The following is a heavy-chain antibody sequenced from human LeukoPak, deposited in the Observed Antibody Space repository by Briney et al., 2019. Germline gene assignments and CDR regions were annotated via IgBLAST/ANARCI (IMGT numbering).Heavy chain of an antibody. J-gene: IGHJ6*03. CDR1: GGSIRSGTDY. Sequence: SETLSLTCTVSGGSIRSGTDYWSWIRQPAGKGLEWIGRIYMSGSTDYNPSFKSRVTMSVDTSKNQVSLKLRSVTAADTAVYYCARVVWGGDFHYSLDVWGKGTTVIVSS. D-gene: IGHD7-27*01. CDR2: IYMSGST. V-gene: IGHV4-61*02. CDR3: ARVVWGGDFHYSLDV.